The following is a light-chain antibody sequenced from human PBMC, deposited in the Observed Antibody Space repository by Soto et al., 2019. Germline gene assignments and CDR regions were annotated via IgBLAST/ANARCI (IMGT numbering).Light chain of an antibody. Sequence: QSVLTQPPSASGTPGQMVTISCSGSSSNIGSNNVNWYQQLPGMAPKLLIYNNSHRPSGVPDRFSGSKSGTSASLAISGLQAEDEADYYCASWDDSLRGLVFGGGTKLTVL. V-gene: IGLV1-44*01. CDR3: ASWDDSLRGLV. CDR2: NNS. J-gene: IGLJ2*01. CDR1: SSNIGSNN.